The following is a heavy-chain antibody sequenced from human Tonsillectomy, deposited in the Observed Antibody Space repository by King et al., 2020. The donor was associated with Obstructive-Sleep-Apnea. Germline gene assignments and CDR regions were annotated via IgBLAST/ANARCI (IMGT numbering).Heavy chain of an antibody. D-gene: IGHD5-12*01. CDR2: VSYDGTNK. CDR3: ARDLVATAFDY. Sequence: VQLVESGGGVVQPGRSLRLSCAASGFIFSSHAMHWVRQAPGKGLEWVAGVSYDGTNKYYSDSVKGRFTISRDNSKNTLYLQMNSLGPEDTAVYNCARDLVATAFDYXGQGTPVTVSS. CDR1: GFIFSSHA. J-gene: IGHJ4*02. V-gene: IGHV3-30*04.